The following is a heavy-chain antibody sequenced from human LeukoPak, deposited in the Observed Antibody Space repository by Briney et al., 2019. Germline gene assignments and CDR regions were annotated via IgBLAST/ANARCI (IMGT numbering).Heavy chain of an antibody. CDR2: INYSGST. CDR3: ARAEPGVYHVFDI. D-gene: IGHD1-14*01. Sequence: SETLSLTCTVSGGSISSYYCSWIRQPPGKGLEWIGYINYSGSTKYNPSLKSRVTISVETSKNQFSLKLSSVTAADTAVYYCARAEPGVYHVFDIWAKGQWSPSLQ. CDR1: GGSISSYY. V-gene: IGHV4-59*08. J-gene: IGHJ3*02.